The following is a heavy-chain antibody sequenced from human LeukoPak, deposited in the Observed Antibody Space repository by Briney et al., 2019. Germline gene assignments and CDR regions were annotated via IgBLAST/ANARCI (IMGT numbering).Heavy chain of an antibody. CDR2: VDPEDGET. D-gene: IGHD1-26*01. CDR1: GYTFTDYY. CDR3: ATVGRDEKSRDFDY. V-gene: IGHV1-69-2*01. Sequence: ASVKVSCKVSGYTFTDYYMHWVQQAPGEGLEWMGLVDPEDGETIYAEKFQGRVTITADTSTDTAYMELSSLRSEDTAVYYCATVGRDEKSRDFDYWGQGTLVTVSS. J-gene: IGHJ4*02.